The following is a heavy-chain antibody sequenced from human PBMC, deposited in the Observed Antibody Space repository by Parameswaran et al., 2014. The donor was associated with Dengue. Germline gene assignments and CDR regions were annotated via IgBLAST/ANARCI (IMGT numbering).Heavy chain of an antibody. Sequence: WIRQPPGKGLEWVSVIYSGGSTYYADSVKGRFTISRDNSKNTLYLQMNSLRAEDTAVYYCARDRRYCSGGSCQYWFDPWGQGTLVTVSS. D-gene: IGHD2-15*01. V-gene: IGHV3-53*01. CDR3: ARDRRYCSGGSCQYWFDP. CDR2: IYSGGST. J-gene: IGHJ5*02.